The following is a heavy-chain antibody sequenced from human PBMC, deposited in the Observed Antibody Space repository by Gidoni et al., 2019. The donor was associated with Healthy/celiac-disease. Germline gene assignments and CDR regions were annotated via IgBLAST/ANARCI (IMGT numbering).Heavy chain of an antibody. CDR3: ARLRCSSTSFCVSNYYGMDV. Sequence: QVQMVKSGAEVKKPGCSVKVSCKAAGGHVSSYATRGVRQAPGQGLEWMGGIVPIFGTENYAQTFQGRVTITADESTSTAYMELSSLRSEDTAVYYCARLRCSSTSFCVSNYYGMDVWGQGTTVTVSS. V-gene: IGHV1-69*01. D-gene: IGHD2-2*01. CDR2: IVPIFGTE. CDR1: GGHVSSYA. J-gene: IGHJ6*02.